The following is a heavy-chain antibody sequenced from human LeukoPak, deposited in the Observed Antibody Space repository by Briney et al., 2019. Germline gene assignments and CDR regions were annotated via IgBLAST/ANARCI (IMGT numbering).Heavy chain of an antibody. J-gene: IGHJ6*02. CDR3: ARAAPYYYYGMDV. Sequence: PSETLSLTCTVSGGSFSSGSYYWSWIRQPPGTGLEWIGYIYYSGSTNYNPSLKSRVTISVDTSKNQFSLKLSSVTAADTAVYYCARAAPYYYYGMDVWGQGTTVTVSS. CDR1: GGSFSSGSYY. CDR2: IYYSGST. V-gene: IGHV4-61*01.